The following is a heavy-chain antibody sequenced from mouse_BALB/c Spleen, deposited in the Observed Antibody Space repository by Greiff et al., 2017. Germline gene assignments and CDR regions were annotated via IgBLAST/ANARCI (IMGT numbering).Heavy chain of an antibody. D-gene: IGHD1-1*01. Sequence: QVQLKQSGPGLVAPSQSLSITCTVSGFSLTSYGVHWVRQPPGKGLEWLGVIWAGGSTNYNSALMSRLSISKDNSKSQVFLKMNSLQTDDTAMYYCARAHYYGSSHAWFAYWGQGTLVTVSA. CDR1: GFSLTSYG. CDR2: IWAGGST. J-gene: IGHJ3*01. V-gene: IGHV2-9*02. CDR3: ARAHYYGSSHAWFAY.